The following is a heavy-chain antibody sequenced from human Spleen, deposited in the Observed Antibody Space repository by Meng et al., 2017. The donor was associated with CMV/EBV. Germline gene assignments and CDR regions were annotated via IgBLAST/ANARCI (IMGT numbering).Heavy chain of an antibody. D-gene: IGHD2-2*03. Sequence: ASVKVSCKASGYMFTRHGISWVRQAPGQGPEWMGWISTYNGKTKSAQKVQGRLTMTTDTSTSTAYLELRSLRSDDTAIYYCARVGYCSTTNCSYIEYYHYYTLDVWGQGTTVTVSS. CDR3: ARVGYCSTTNCSYIEYYHYYTLDV. J-gene: IGHJ6*02. CDR1: GYMFTRHG. V-gene: IGHV1-18*01. CDR2: ISTYNGKT.